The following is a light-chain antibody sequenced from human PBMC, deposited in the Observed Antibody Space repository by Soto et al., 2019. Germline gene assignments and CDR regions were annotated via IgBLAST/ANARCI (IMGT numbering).Light chain of an antibody. V-gene: IGKV3-20*01. Sequence: EIVLTQSPGTLSLSPGERATLSCRASQSVSNNYLAWYQQKPGQAPRLLIYGASNRATGIPDRFSGSGSGTDFTLTISRLEPEDFAVYYCQQYDSSRTFGQGTKVDIK. CDR2: GAS. CDR1: QSVSNNY. CDR3: QQYDSSRT. J-gene: IGKJ1*01.